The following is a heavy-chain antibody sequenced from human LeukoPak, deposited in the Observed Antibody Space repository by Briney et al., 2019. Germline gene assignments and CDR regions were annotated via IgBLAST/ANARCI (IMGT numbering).Heavy chain of an antibody. J-gene: IGHJ4*02. Sequence: GGSLRLSCAASGFTFTKYAMNWVRQAPGKGLEWVSGISGSGGSTYYADSVKGRFTISRDNSKNTLSLQMKSLRAEDTAVYYCAKGGSYHYDSSGYFGYWGQGTLVTVSS. CDR1: GFTFTKYA. V-gene: IGHV3-23*01. D-gene: IGHD3-22*01. CDR2: ISGSGGST. CDR3: AKGGSYHYDSSGYFGY.